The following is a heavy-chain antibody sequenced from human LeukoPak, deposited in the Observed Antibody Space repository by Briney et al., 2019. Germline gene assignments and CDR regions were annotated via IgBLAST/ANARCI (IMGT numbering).Heavy chain of an antibody. CDR1: DGSISGYY. D-gene: IGHD6-13*01. V-gene: IGHV4-59*01. J-gene: IGHJ4*02. CDR3: ARFSSSWYLFDF. Sequence: PSETLSLTCTVSDGSISGYYWSWIRQPPGKGLKWIGYIYYSGRTNYNPALKRRVTISIDTSKSHFSLNLSSMTAADTAVYYCARFSSSWYLFDFWGQGTLVTVSS. CDR2: IYYSGRT.